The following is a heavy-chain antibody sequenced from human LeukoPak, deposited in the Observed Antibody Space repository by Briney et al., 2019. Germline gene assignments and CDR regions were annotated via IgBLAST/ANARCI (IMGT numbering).Heavy chain of an antibody. CDR2: ISWNSGSI. D-gene: IGHD6-6*01. J-gene: IGHJ4*02. CDR1: GFTFDDYG. CDR3: VKDSGYSSSSGFDY. V-gene: IGHV3-9*03. Sequence: GGSLRLSCAASGFTFDDYGMHWVRQAPGKGLEWVSGISWNSGSIGYADSVEGRFTISRDNAKNSLYLQMNSLRVEDMALYYCVKDSGYSSSSGFDYWGQGTLVTVSS.